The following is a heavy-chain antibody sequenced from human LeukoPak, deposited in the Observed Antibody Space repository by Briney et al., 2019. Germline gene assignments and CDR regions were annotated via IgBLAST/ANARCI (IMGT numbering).Heavy chain of an antibody. CDR3: TRLRRNGDSGGFYYYYDY. Sequence: PGGSLRLSCAASGFTFTSFSFNWVRQAPGKGLEWVSSSNTVATYIYYADSVRGRFTISRDNAKNSVYLQMDSLRAEDTGVYYCTRLRRNGDSGGFYYYYDYWGQGTLVTVSS. V-gene: IGHV3-21*01. CDR2: SNTVATYI. J-gene: IGHJ4*02. D-gene: IGHD3-22*01. CDR1: GFTFTSFS.